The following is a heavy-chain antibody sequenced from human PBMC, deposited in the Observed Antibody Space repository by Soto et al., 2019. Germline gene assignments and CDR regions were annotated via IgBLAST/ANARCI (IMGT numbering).Heavy chain of an antibody. V-gene: IGHV3-21*01. J-gene: IGHJ5*02. CDR1: GFTFSSYS. D-gene: IGHD6-13*01. CDR3: ARIVAAAGYNWFDP. CDR2: ISSSSSYI. Sequence: GGSLRLSCAASGFTFSSYSMNWVRQAPGKGLEWVSSISSSSSYIYYADSVKGRFTISRDNAKNSLYLQMNSLRAEDTAVYYCARIVAAAGYNWFDPWGQGTLVNVSS.